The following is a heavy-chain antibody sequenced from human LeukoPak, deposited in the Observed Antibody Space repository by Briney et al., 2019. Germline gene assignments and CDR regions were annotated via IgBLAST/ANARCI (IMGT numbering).Heavy chain of an antibody. CDR3: ARKPLGYCSSTSCRNYYFDY. Sequence: SETLSLTCAVYGGSFSGYYWGWIRQPPGKGLEWIGEINHSGSTNYNPSLKSRVTISVDTSKNQFSLKLSSVTAADTAVYYCARKPLGYCSSTSCRNYYFDYWGQGTLVTVSS. CDR2: INHSGST. V-gene: IGHV4-34*01. CDR1: GGSFSGYY. D-gene: IGHD2-2*01. J-gene: IGHJ4*02.